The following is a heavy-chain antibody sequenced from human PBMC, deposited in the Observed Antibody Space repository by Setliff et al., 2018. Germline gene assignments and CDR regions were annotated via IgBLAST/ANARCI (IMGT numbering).Heavy chain of an antibody. CDR1: GYTFTSYD. V-gene: IGHV1-8*02. CDR3: ARAQSWSGGPYYFDN. CDR2: MNPNSGNT. J-gene: IGHJ4*02. D-gene: IGHD3-3*01. Sequence: GASVKVSCKASGYTFTSYDINWVRQATGQGLEWMGWMNPNSGNTGYAQKFQGRVTMTRNTSTSTAYMDLSSLRFEDTAVYYCARAQSWSGGPYYFDNWGQGTLVTVS.